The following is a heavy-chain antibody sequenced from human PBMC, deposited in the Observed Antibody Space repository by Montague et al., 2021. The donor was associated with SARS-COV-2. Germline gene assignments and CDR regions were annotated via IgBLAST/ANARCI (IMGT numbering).Heavy chain of an antibody. CDR2: TYLSGFT. D-gene: IGHD2-8*02. CDR1: DVSLSSSTW. V-gene: IGHV4-4*02. J-gene: IGHJ4*02. CDR3: ARGVLGNRGFDY. Sequence: SETLSLTCVVSDVSLSSSTWWSWVRQSPGKGLEWVGETYLSGFTQYNPXDKSRVTISLDDSRSQFSLRLTSVTAADTAVYFCARGVLGNRGFDYWGQGALVTVSS.